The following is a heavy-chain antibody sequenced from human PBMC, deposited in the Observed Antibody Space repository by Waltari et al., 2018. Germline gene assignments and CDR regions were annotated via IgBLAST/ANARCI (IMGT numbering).Heavy chain of an antibody. Sequence: QVQLVQSGAEVKKPGSSVKVSCKASGGTFSSYTISWVRQAPGHGLEWMGRIIPILGIANYAQKFQGRVTITADKSTSTAYMELSSLRSEDTAVYYCARGIISSGWYDYYYGMDVWGQGTTVTVSS. D-gene: IGHD6-19*01. V-gene: IGHV1-69*02. CDR3: ARGIISSGWYDYYYGMDV. J-gene: IGHJ6*02. CDR1: GGTFSSYT. CDR2: IIPILGIA.